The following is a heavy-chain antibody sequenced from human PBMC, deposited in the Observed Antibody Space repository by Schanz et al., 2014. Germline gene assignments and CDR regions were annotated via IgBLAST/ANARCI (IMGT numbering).Heavy chain of an antibody. CDR3: AKNQYDDVDLSSFYFDF. CDR2: VSRSTPDI. V-gene: IGHV3-23*01. CDR1: GFSFGTYA. J-gene: IGHJ4*02. Sequence: EVQLLESGGGLVQPGGSLRLSCAASGFSFGTYAMSWVRQAPGKGLEWVSYVSRSTPDIYYADSVKGRFTISRDSSKNTLYLQMNSLRPEDTAIYYCAKNQYDDVDLSSFYFDFWGQGTLVTVSS. D-gene: IGHD3-10*02.